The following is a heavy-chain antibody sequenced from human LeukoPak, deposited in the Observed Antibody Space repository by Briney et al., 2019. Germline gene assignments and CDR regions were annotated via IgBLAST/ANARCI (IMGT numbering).Heavy chain of an antibody. V-gene: IGHV3-23*01. J-gene: IGHJ4*02. CDR1: GLIFRSYA. CDR2: ISGSGGAI. D-gene: IGHD1-1*01. Sequence: GGSLRLSCAASGLIFRSYAMSWVRQAPGKGLEWVSAISGSGGAIDYADSVKGRFTISRDNSKNTMDLQMNSLRAEDTAVYYCAISGNWGQGTLVTVSS. CDR3: AISGN.